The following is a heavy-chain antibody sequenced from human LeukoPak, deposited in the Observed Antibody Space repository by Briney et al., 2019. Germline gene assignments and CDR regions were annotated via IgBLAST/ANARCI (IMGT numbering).Heavy chain of an antibody. V-gene: IGHV3-30*18. D-gene: IGHD2-21*02. CDR2: ISYDGSNK. J-gene: IGHJ4*02. CDR3: AKVVVVTAIHDDLDY. CDR1: GFTFSSYG. Sequence: PGGSLRLSCAASGFTFSSYGMHWVRQAPGKGLEWVAVISYDGSNKYYADSVKGRFTISRDNSKNTLYLQMNSLRAEDTAVYYCAKVVVVTAIHDDLDYWGQGTLVTVSS.